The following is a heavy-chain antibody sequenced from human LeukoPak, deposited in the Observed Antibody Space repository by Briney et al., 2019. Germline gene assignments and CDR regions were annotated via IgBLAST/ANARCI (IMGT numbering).Heavy chain of an antibody. CDR3: ATYSGSYYYWYFDL. CDR1: GYTFTGYY. CDR2: IIPIFGTA. V-gene: IGHV1-69*13. J-gene: IGHJ2*01. D-gene: IGHD1-26*01. Sequence: SVKVSCKPSGYTFTGYYIHWVRQAPGQGLEWMGGIIPIFGTAKYAQKFQGRVTITADESTSTAYMELSSLRSEDTAGYYCATYSGSYYYWYFDLWGRGTLVSVSS.